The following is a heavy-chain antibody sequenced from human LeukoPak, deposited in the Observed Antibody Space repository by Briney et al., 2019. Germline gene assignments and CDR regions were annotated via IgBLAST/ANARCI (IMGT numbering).Heavy chain of an antibody. CDR1: GGSISSGDYY. CDR2: IYYSGST. Sequence: SETLSLTCTVSGGSISSGDYYWSGIRQPPRKGLEWIGYIYYSGSTYYNPSLKSRVTISVDTSKNQFSLKLSSVTAADTAVYYCARSSYYYDSSGYYLYYFDYWGQGTLVTVSS. J-gene: IGHJ4*02. D-gene: IGHD3-22*01. V-gene: IGHV4-30-4*08. CDR3: ARSSYYYDSSGYYLYYFDY.